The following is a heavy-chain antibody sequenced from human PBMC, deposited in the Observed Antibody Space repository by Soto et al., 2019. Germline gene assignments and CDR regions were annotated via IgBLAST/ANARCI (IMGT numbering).Heavy chain of an antibody. CDR2: IGSRGDST. CDR3: AKDLIYGYNSGRPFDS. D-gene: IGHD6-19*01. Sequence: EVQLLASGGGLVQPGGSLRLSCAASGFTFSSFAMSWVPQAPGKGLEWVSAIGSRGDSTYYADSVKGRFTISRDNSKNTLYLQMNSLRAEDTAVYYCAKDLIYGYNSGRPFDSWGQGTLVTVSS. CDR1: GFTFSSFA. J-gene: IGHJ4*02. V-gene: IGHV3-23*01.